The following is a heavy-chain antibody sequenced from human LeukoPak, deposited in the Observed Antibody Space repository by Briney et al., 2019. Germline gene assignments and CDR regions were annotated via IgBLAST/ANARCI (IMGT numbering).Heavy chain of an antibody. D-gene: IGHD2-21*02. CDR3: AKDSYQGDWGLDAFDV. CDR1: GFTFSSYA. Sequence: GSLRLSCAASGFTFSSYAMSWVRQAPGKGLEWVSAISGSGGSTYYADSVKGRFTISRDNAKNSLNLQMNSLRAEDTAVYYCAKDSYQGDWGLDAFDVWGQGTMVTVSS. CDR2: ISGSGGST. V-gene: IGHV3-23*01. J-gene: IGHJ3*01.